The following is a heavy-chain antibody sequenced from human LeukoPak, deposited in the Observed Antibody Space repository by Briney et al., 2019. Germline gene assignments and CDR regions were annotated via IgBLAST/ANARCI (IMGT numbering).Heavy chain of an antibody. Sequence: ASVKVSCKASGGTFSSYAISWVRQAPGQGLEWMGIINPSGGSTSYAQKFQGRVTMTRDTSTSTVYMELSSLRSEDTAVYYCARSDQCIDYWGQGTLVTVSS. J-gene: IGHJ4*02. CDR1: GGTFSSYA. CDR3: ARSDQCIDY. D-gene: IGHD2-8*01. CDR2: INPSGGST. V-gene: IGHV1-46*01.